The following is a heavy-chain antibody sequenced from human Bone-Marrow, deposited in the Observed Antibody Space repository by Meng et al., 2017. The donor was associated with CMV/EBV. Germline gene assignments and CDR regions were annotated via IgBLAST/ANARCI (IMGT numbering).Heavy chain of an antibody. V-gene: IGHV4-38-2*02. J-gene: IGHJ6*02. D-gene: IGHD6-13*01. Sequence: GSLRLSCTVSGYSISSGYYWGWIRQPPGKGLEWIGSTYHSGSTYYNPSHKSRVTITVDTSKNQFSLKLSSVTAADTAVYYCARYYVVAAANNYGIDVWGQGTTVTVSS. CDR2: TYHSGST. CDR3: ARYYVVAAANNYGIDV. CDR1: GYSISSGYY.